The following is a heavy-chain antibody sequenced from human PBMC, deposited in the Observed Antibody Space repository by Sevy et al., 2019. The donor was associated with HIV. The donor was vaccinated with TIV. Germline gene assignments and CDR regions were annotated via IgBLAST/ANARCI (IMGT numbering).Heavy chain of an antibody. J-gene: IGHJ4*02. CDR1: GYTFKTYG. CDR3: ARDEPQGVVIIPGSMWGGVDY. Sequence: ASVKVSCKTFGYTFKTYGISWVRQAPGQGLEWMGWISAYSGDTNFAQKFQGGVTMTTDTSTRTAYMELSSLRSDDTAVYFCARDEPQGVVIIPGSMWGGVDYWGQGTVVTVSS. V-gene: IGHV1-18*01. D-gene: IGHD2-2*01. CDR2: ISAYSGDT.